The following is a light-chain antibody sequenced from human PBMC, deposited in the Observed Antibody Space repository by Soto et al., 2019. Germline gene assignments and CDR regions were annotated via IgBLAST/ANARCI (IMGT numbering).Light chain of an antibody. CDR1: QSVSSN. Sequence: EIVMTQSPATLSVSPWERATLSCRASQSVSSNLAWYQQKPGQAPRLLIYGASTRATGIPARFSGSGSGTEFTLTISSLQSEDFAVYYCQQYNNCPYTFGQGTKLEIK. J-gene: IGKJ2*01. CDR2: GAS. CDR3: QQYNNCPYT. V-gene: IGKV3-15*01.